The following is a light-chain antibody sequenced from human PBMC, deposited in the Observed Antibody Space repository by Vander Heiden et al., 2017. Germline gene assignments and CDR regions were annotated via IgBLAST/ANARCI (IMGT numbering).Light chain of an antibody. J-gene: IGKJ5*01. CDR3: QQSDTWPIT. CDR2: DAS. Sequence: EIVLTQSPATLSLSPGERATLSCRASQSVSRYLAWYQQKPGQSPRLLIYDASNRATGIPARFSGSGSGTDFTLGISSLEPEDFAVYYCQQSDTWPITFGQGTLMEIK. CDR1: QSVSRY. V-gene: IGKV3-11*01.